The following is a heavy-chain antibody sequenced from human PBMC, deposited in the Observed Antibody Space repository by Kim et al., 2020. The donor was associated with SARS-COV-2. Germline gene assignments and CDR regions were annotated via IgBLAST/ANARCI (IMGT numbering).Heavy chain of an antibody. CDR3: ARDGGAEMTPDYYFDY. V-gene: IGHV1-46*01. D-gene: IGHD4-17*01. J-gene: IGHJ4*02. CDR1: GYTFTSYY. Sequence: ASVKVSCKASGYTFTSYYMHWVRQAPGQGLEWMGIINPSGGSTSYAQKFQGRVTMTRDTSTSTVYMELSSLRSEDTAVYYCARDGGAEMTPDYYFDYWGQGTLVTVSS. CDR2: INPSGGST.